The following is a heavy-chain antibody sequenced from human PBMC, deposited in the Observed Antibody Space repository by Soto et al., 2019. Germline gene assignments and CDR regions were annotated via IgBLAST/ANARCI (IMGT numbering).Heavy chain of an antibody. CDR3: ARPPLAGYSIHFGS. CDR1: GYIFTDYW. J-gene: IGHJ4*02. D-gene: IGHD6-19*01. V-gene: IGHV5-51*01. Sequence: PGESLKISCKASGYIFTDYWIGWVRQMPGKGLEFMGIIYPGDSDTRYSPSFQGQVTISADKSISTAFLQWRSLKASDTAMYYCARPPLAGYSIHFGSWGQGPLVTGSS. CDR2: IYPGDSDT.